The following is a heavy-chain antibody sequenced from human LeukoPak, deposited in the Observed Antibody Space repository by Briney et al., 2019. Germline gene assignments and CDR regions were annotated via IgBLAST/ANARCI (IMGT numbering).Heavy chain of an antibody. CDR2: ISGSGGST. D-gene: IGHD6-13*01. CDR3: AKHSSNWRSNFDY. Sequence: GGSLRLSCVASGFTFSNYEMTWVRQAPGRGLEWVSIISGSGGSTSYADSVKGRFTISRDNSKDTWYLQMNSLRAEDTAVYYCAKHSSNWRSNFDYWGQGTLVTVSS. CDR1: GFTFSNYE. V-gene: IGHV3-23*01. J-gene: IGHJ4*02.